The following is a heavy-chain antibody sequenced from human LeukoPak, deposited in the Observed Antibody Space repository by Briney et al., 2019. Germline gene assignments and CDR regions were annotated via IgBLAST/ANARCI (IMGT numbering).Heavy chain of an antibody. J-gene: IGHJ4*02. CDR1: GYTFTGYY. D-gene: IGHD6-13*01. V-gene: IGHV1-2*02. CDR2: INPNSGGT. Sequence: ASVKVSCKASGYTFTGYYMHWVRQAPGQGLEWMGWINPNSGGTNYAQKFQGRVTMTRDTSISTAYMELSRLRSDDTAVYYCARDLPAIAAAGTTYFDYWGQGTLVTVSS. CDR3: ARDLPAIAAAGTTYFDY.